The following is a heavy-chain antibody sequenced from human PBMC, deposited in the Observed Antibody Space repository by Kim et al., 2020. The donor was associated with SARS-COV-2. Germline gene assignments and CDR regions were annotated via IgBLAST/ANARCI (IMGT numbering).Heavy chain of an antibody. CDR2: KRRGT. CDR3: ARGCDY. Sequence: KRRGTHSNPSRKSRATISVDTSKHQFSLKLCSVTAAETAVYYCARGCDYWGQGTLVTVSS. J-gene: IGHJ4*02. V-gene: IGHV4-59*09.